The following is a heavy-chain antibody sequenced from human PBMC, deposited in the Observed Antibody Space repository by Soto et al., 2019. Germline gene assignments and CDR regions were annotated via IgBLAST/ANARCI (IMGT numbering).Heavy chain of an antibody. J-gene: IGHJ5*02. CDR1: GGSISSGGYS. CDR2: IYHSGST. CDR3: ARVVKLGWFDP. V-gene: IGHV4-30-2*01. D-gene: IGHD7-27*01. Sequence: QLQLQESGSGLVKPSQTLSLTCAVSGGSISSGGYSWSWIRQPPGKGLEWIGYIYHSGSTYYNPSLKSRVNISVERSKNQFALKLSSVTAADTAVYYCARVVKLGWFDPWGQGTLVTVSS.